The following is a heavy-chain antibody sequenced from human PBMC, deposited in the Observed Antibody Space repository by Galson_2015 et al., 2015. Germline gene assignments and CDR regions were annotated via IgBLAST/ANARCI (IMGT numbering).Heavy chain of an antibody. CDR2: IIPIFGTA. CDR1: GGTFSSYA. D-gene: IGHD1-7*01. J-gene: IGHJ6*03. V-gene: IGHV1-69*06. CDR3: ASGPLLPSLNRDWNSEYYYYYYMDV. Sequence: SVKVSCKASGGTFSSYAISWVRQAPGQGLEWMGGIIPIFGTANYAQKFQGRVTITADKSTSTSYMELSSLRSEDTAVYYCASGPLLPSLNRDWNSEYYYYYYMDVWGKGTTVTVSS.